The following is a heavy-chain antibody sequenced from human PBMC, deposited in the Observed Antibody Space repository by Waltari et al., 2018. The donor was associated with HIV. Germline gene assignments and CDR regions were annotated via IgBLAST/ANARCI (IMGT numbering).Heavy chain of an antibody. D-gene: IGHD3-22*01. Sequence: EVQLVESGGGLIQPGGSLRLSCAASGFTVSSHYLSWVRHAPGKGLEWVSVIYSGGSTYYADSVKGRFTISRDNSKNTLYLQMNSLRAEDTAVYYCARGGYDSSGFHSRFAFDIWGQGTMVTVSS. CDR2: IYSGGST. J-gene: IGHJ3*02. CDR1: GFTVSSHY. CDR3: ARGGYDSSGFHSRFAFDI. V-gene: IGHV3-53*01.